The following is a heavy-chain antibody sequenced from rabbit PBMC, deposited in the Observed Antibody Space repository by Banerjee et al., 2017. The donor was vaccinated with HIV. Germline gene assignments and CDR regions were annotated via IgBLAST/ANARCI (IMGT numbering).Heavy chain of an antibody. J-gene: IGHJ4*01. D-gene: IGHD6-1*01. CDR2: IYSTSGTT. CDR3: ASDIYGYGVFNL. Sequence: QEQLEESGGDLVKPEGSLTLTCKASGFSLNNNYVMRWVRQAPGKGLEWIASIYSTSGTTYYATWAKGRFPISKASSTSVTLQMTSLTAADTATYFSASDIYGYGVFNLWGQGPLVTVS. CDR1: GFSLNNNYV. V-gene: IGHV1S45*01.